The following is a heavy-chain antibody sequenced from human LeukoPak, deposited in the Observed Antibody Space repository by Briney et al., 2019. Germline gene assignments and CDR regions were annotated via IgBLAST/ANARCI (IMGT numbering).Heavy chain of an antibody. J-gene: IGHJ5*02. CDR2: IYYSGST. D-gene: IGHD6-6*01. CDR3: ARDIAALGTAFDP. Sequence: PSQTLSLTCTVSGGSISSGDYHWSWIRQPPGEGLEWIGYIYYSGSTYYNPSLKSRVTISVDTSKNQFSLKLSSVTAADTAVYYCARDIAALGTAFDPWGQGTLVTVSS. V-gene: IGHV4-30-4*01. CDR1: GGSISSGDYH.